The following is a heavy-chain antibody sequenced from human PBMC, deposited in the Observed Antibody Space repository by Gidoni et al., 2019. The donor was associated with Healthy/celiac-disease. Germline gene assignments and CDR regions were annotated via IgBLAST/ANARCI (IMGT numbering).Heavy chain of an antibody. V-gene: IGHV1-8*01. CDR1: GSTCTSYD. J-gene: IGHJ4*02. Sequence: QVQLVQSGAEVKKPGAAVTVSCQAAGSTCTSYDITWVRQATGQGLEWMGCVTPNSGDSVDAQKFQGRVNMTMKTYISTAYMELSSLRSEDTAVYYCARGYGDRGDFDYWGQGTLVTVSA. CDR2: VTPNSGDS. CDR3: ARGYGDRGDFDY. D-gene: IGHD4-17*01.